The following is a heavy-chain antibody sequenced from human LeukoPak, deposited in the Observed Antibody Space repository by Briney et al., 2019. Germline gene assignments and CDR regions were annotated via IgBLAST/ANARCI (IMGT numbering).Heavy chain of an antibody. CDR2: ISGSGGST. D-gene: IGHD4-23*01. J-gene: IGHJ2*01. V-gene: IGHV3-23*01. CDR3: AKSSGGNSYWYFDL. CDR1: GFTFSSYG. Sequence: PGGSLRLSCAASGFTFSSYGMSWVRQAPGKGLEWVSAISGSGGSTYYADSVKGRFTISRDNSKNTLYLQMNSLRAEDTAVYYCAKSSGGNSYWYFDLWGRGTLVTVSS.